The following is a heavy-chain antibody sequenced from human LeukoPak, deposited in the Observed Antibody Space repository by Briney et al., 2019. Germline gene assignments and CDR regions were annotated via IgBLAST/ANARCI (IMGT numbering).Heavy chain of an antibody. CDR3: ASPYYYDSSGPLLLAFDI. CDR1: GGTFSSYA. V-gene: IGHV1-69*05. D-gene: IGHD3-22*01. CDR2: IIPIFGTA. J-gene: IGHJ3*02. Sequence: ASVKVSCKASGGTFSSYAISWVRQAPGQGLEWMGGIIPIFGTANYAQKFQGRVTITTDESTSTAYMELSSLRSEDTAVYYCASPYYYDSSGPLLLAFDIWGQGTMVTVSS.